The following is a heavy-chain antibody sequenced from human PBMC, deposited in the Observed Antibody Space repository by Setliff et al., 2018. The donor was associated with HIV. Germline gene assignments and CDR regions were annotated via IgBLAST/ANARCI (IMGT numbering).Heavy chain of an antibody. D-gene: IGHD1-26*01. V-gene: IGHV4-39*01. J-gene: IGHJ6*02. CDR1: GGSISSSSYY. Sequence: PSETLSLTCTVSGGSISSSSYYWGWIRQPPGKGLEWIGSIYYSGSTYYNPSLKSRVTISVDTSKNQFSLKLSSVTAADTAVYYCARPQWELGVDYYGMDVWGQGTTVTVSS. CDR3: ARPQWELGVDYYGMDV. CDR2: IYYSGST.